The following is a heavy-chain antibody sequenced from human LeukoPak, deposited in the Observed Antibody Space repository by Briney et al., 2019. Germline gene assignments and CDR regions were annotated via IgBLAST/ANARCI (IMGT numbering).Heavy chain of an antibody. CDR1: GYTFTSYD. CDR2: MNPNSGNT. CDR3: ARAYYDFWSGYYHNWFDP. Sequence: GASVKVSCKASGYTFTSYDINWVRQATGQGLEWMGWMNPNSGNTGYAQKFQGRVTITRNTSISTAYMELSSLRSEDTAVYYCARAYYDFWSGYYHNWFDPWGQGTLVTVSS. J-gene: IGHJ5*02. D-gene: IGHD3-3*01. V-gene: IGHV1-8*03.